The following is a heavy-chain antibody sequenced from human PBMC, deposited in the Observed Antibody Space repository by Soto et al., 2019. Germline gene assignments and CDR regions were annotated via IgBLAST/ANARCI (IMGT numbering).Heavy chain of an antibody. CDR1: GYTFTNYA. D-gene: IGHD2-2*01. CDR3: ARGHLAVVPVASWFYYMDV. Sequence: QVQLVQSGAEVEKPGASVKVSCKASGYTFTNYAVHWVRQAPGQGLEWMGWINAGNGNTRFSQNLQGRVTITRDTSARTVYMELSSLRSEDTAVYYCARGHLAVVPVASWFYYMDVWGKGTTVTVSS. J-gene: IGHJ6*03. CDR2: INAGNGNT. V-gene: IGHV1-3*01.